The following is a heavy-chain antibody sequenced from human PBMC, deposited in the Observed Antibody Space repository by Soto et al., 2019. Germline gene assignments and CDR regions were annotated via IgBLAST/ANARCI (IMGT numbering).Heavy chain of an antibody. D-gene: IGHD3-16*01. V-gene: IGHV1-2*02. J-gene: IGHJ4*02. Sequence: ASVKVSCKASGYTFSGYYIPWVRQAPGQGLEWMGWINPNSGGTNYAQKFQGRVTMTRDTSISTAYMELSSLRSEDTAVYCCATDLAMITFGELYYWGQGTLVTVSS. CDR2: INPNSGGT. CDR1: GYTFSGYY. CDR3: ATDLAMITFGELYY.